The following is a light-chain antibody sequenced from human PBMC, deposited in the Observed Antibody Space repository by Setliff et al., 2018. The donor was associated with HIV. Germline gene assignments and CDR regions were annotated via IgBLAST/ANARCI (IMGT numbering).Light chain of an antibody. J-gene: IGLJ2*01. V-gene: IGLV1-47*01. Sequence: QSVLTQPPSASGTPGQWVTISCSGSSSNIRSNYVHWYQQLPGTAPKLLIYRNDQRPSGVPDRFSGSKSGTSASLAISGLRPEDEADYYCAAWDDSLSGVVFGGGTKVTVL. CDR1: SSNIRSNY. CDR2: RND. CDR3: AAWDDSLSGVV.